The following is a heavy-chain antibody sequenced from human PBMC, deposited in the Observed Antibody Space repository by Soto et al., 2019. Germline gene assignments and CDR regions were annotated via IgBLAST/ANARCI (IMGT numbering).Heavy chain of an antibody. CDR2: ISGSGGST. CDR1: GFTFSSYA. V-gene: IGHV3-23*01. D-gene: IGHD2-2*01. CDR3: AKGKVPAARFRLWLRPIVTPAAGDY. Sequence: EVQLLESGGGLVQPGGSLRLSCAASGFTFSSYAMSWVRQAPGKGLEWVSAISGSGGSTYYADSVKGRFTISRDNSKNPLYLQMNSLRAEDTAVYYCAKGKVPAARFRLWLRPIVTPAAGDYWGQGTLVTVSS. J-gene: IGHJ4*02.